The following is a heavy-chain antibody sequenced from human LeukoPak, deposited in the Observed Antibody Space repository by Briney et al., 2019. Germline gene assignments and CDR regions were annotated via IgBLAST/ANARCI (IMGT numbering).Heavy chain of an antibody. CDR3: ARTGLGLYSFDY. CDR1: GFTFSSYS. Sequence: GGFLRLSCAASGFTFSSYSMNWVRQAPGKGLEWISYITGSLNSIHYADSVKGRFTISRDNAKNSVYLQMNGLRLEDTAVYYCARTGLGLYSFDYWGQGIQVTISS. CDR2: ITGSLNSI. V-gene: IGHV3-48*01. D-gene: IGHD3/OR15-3a*01. J-gene: IGHJ4*02.